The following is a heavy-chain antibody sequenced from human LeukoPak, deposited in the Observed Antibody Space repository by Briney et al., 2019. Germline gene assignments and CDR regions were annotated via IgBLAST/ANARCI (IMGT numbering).Heavy chain of an antibody. J-gene: IGHJ3*02. D-gene: IGHD1-1*01. CDR2: IGTDGSYI. Sequence: GGSLRLSCSASGFTFSNYAMHWVRQAPMKGLEWVSSIGTDGSYIYYADSVQGRFTISRDSAKNSLYLQMNSLTAEDTAVYYCARKMKTGDRVGTFDIWGQGTMVTVSS. CDR1: GFTFSNYA. V-gene: IGHV3-21*01. CDR3: ARKMKTGDRVGTFDI.